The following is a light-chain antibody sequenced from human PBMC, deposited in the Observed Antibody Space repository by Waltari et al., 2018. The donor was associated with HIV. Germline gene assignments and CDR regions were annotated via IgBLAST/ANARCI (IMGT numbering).Light chain of an antibody. V-gene: IGKV3-11*01. CDR2: DAS. CDR3: QQRSSWLWT. J-gene: IGKJ1*01. CDR1: QRVRTY. Sequence: EIVLTQSPDTLSVSPGERVILSCRASQRVRTYLSWYQQKPGQAPRLLIYDASNRATGIPPRFSGSGSGTDFTLTISSLEPEDFAIYYCQQRSSWLWTFGQGTKVEIK.